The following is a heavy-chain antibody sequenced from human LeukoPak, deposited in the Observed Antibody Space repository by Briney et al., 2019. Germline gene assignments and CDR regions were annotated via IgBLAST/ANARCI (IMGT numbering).Heavy chain of an antibody. CDR2: ISSSGSTI. Sequence: TGGSLRVSCAASGFTFSDYYMSWIRQAPGKGLEWVSYISSSGSTIYYADSVKGRFTISRDNAKNSLYLQMNSLRAEDTAVYYCARVAYGSGPPGNAFDIWGQGTMVTVSS. CDR3: ARVAYGSGPPGNAFDI. D-gene: IGHD3-10*01. J-gene: IGHJ3*02. V-gene: IGHV3-11*01. CDR1: GFTFSDYY.